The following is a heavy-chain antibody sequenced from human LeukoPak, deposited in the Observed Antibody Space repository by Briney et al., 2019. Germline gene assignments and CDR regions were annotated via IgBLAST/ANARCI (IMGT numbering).Heavy chain of an antibody. CDR2: INWNGDGT. CDR1: GFTFSSYS. Sequence: GGSLRLSCAASGFTFSSYSMNWVRQAPGKGLEWVSSINWNGDGTGYAQSVKGRFTISRDNAKNSLYLQMNSLRAEDTALYYCARVPVMDFYYYSYMDVWGKGTTVTVSS. V-gene: IGHV3-20*04. CDR3: ARVPVMDFYYYSYMDV. J-gene: IGHJ6*03. D-gene: IGHD2-8*01.